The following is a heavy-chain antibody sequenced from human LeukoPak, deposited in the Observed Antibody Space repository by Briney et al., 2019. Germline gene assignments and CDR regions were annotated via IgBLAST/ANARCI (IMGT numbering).Heavy chain of an antibody. Sequence: PGRSLRLSCAASGFTFSSYAMNWVRQAPGKGLEYVSTISASGGSTYYADSVKGRFTISRDNSKNTLYLQMNSLRAEDTAIYYCAKGYSSGWYCFDYWGQGTLVTVSS. D-gene: IGHD6-19*01. J-gene: IGHJ4*02. CDR3: AKGYSSGWYCFDY. V-gene: IGHV3-23*01. CDR1: GFTFSSYA. CDR2: ISASGGST.